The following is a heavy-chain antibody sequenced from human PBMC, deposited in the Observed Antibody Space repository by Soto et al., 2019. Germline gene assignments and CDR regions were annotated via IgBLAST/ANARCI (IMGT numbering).Heavy chain of an antibody. Sequence: SETLSLTCAVYGGSFSGYYWSWIRQPPGKGLEWIGEINHSGSTNYNPSLKSRVTISVDTSKNQFPLKLSSVTAADTAVYYCARGSHVAAAGSFFDYWGQGTLVTVSS. CDR2: INHSGST. V-gene: IGHV4-34*01. D-gene: IGHD6-13*01. J-gene: IGHJ4*02. CDR3: ARGSHVAAAGSFFDY. CDR1: GGSFSGYY.